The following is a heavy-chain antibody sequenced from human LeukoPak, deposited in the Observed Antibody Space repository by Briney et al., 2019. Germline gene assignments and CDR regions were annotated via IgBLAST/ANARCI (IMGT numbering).Heavy chain of an antibody. V-gene: IGHV3-74*01. Sequence: GGSLRLSCAASGFTFSSYWMHWVRQVPGKGLVCVSRINSDGSSTSYADSVKGRFTISRDNAMNTLYLQMNSLRAEDTAVYYCARDLIAVAGHYYYYYMDVWGKGTTVTVSS. CDR3: ARDLIAVAGHYYYYYMDV. J-gene: IGHJ6*03. D-gene: IGHD6-19*01. CDR1: GFTFSSYW. CDR2: INSDGSST.